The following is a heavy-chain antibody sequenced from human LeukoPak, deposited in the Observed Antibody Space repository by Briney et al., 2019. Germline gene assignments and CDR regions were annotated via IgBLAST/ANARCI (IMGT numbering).Heavy chain of an antibody. CDR3: ARVPYDTTGYSWFGLDY. D-gene: IGHD3-22*01. J-gene: IGHJ4*02. CDR2: IKQDESEK. V-gene: IGHV3-7*01. Sequence: PGGSLRLSCTASGFASGFTFADYGMPWFRQAPGKGLEWVANIKQDESEKHYVDSVKGRFTISRDNAKTSLYLQMNSLRAEDTAVYYCARVPYDTTGYSWFGLDYWGQGTLVTVSS. CDR1: GFASGFTFADYG.